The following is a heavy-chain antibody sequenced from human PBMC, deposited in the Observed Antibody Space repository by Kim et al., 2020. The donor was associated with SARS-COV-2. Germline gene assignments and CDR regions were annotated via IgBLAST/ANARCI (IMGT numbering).Heavy chain of an antibody. D-gene: IGHD2-15*01. CDR3: AREAFHCSGGSCYPSNAVDS. Sequence: GGSLRLSCAASGFTFSSYWMSWVRQAPGKGLEWVANIKQDGSEKYYVDSVKGRFTISRDNAKNSLYLQMNSRRAEDAAVYYCAREAFHCSGGSCYPSNAVDSWRQGAMVSVSS. CDR1: GFTFSSYW. J-gene: IGHJ3*02. V-gene: IGHV3-7*03. CDR2: IKQDGSEK.